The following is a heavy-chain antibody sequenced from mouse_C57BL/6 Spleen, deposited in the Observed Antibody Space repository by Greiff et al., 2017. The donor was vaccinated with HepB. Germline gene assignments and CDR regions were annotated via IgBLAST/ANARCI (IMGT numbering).Heavy chain of an antibody. D-gene: IGHD2-5*01. V-gene: IGHV2-5*01. CDR2: IWRGGST. CDR3: AKKDSKGDAMDY. CDR1: GFSLTSYG. Sequence: QVQLQQSGPGLVQPSQCLSITCTVSGFSLTSYGVHWVRQSPGKGLEWLGVIWRGGSTDCNAAFMSRLSITKDNSKSQVFFKMNSLQAEDTAIYYCAKKDSKGDAMDYWGQGTSVTVSS. J-gene: IGHJ4*01.